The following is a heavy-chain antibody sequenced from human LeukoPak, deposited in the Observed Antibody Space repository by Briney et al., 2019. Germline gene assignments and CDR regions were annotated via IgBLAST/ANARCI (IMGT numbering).Heavy chain of an antibody. CDR2: IYYSGST. V-gene: IGHV4-59*08. Sequence: KPSETLSLTCTVSGGSISSYYWSWIWQPPGKGLEWIGYIYYSGSTNYNPSLKSRVTISVDTSKNQFSLKLSSVTAADTAVYYCARLEWRVGATDYWGQGTLVTVSS. CDR3: ARLEWRVGATDY. CDR1: GGSISSYY. D-gene: IGHD1-26*01. J-gene: IGHJ4*02.